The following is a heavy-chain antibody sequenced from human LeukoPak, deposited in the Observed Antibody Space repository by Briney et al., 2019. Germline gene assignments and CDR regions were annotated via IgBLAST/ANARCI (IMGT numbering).Heavy chain of an antibody. CDR2: IKQDGSEK. V-gene: IGHV3-7*01. CDR1: GFTFSSYW. J-gene: IGHJ1*01. CDR3: ATPNYYDSSGYPKYFQH. Sequence: PGGSLRLSCAASGFTFSSYWMSWARQAPGKGLEWVANIKQDGSEKYYVDSVKGRFTISRDNAKNSLYLQMNSLRAEDTAVYYCATPNYYDSSGYPKYFQHWGQGTLVTVSS. D-gene: IGHD3-22*01.